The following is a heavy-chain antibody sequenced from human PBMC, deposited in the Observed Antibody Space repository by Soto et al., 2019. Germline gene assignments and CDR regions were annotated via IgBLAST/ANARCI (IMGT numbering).Heavy chain of an antibody. CDR3: ARDSSSLFEFDY. V-gene: IGHV3-30-3*01. Sequence: QVQLVESGGGVVQPGRSLRLSCAASGFTFSSYAMHWVRQAPGKGLEWVAVISYDGSNKYYADSVKGRFTISRDNSKHTLYLQMNSLRAEDTAVYYCARDSSSLFEFDYWGQGTLVTVSS. D-gene: IGHD6-13*01. CDR2: ISYDGSNK. J-gene: IGHJ4*02. CDR1: GFTFSSYA.